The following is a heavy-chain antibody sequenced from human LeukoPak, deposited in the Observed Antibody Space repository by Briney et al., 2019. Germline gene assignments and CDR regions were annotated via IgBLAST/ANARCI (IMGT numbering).Heavy chain of an antibody. D-gene: IGHD5-18*01. CDR3: ARDNGIQLWNYYYYGMDV. CDR1: GFTFSSYS. J-gene: IGHJ6*02. CDR2: ISSSSSYI. V-gene: IGHV3-21*01. Sequence: PGGSLRLSCAASGFTFSSYSMNWVRQAPGKGLEWVSSISSSSSYIYYADSVKGRFTISRDNSKNTLYLQMNSLRAEDTAVYYCARDNGIQLWNYYYYGMDVWGQGTTVTVSS.